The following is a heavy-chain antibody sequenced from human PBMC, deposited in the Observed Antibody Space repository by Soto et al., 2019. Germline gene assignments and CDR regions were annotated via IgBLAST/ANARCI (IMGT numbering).Heavy chain of an antibody. CDR1: GGSVSSGSYY. CDR2: IYYSGST. V-gene: IGHV4-61*01. D-gene: IGHD6-13*01. J-gene: IGHJ6*02. CDR3: ARETKAARGAAGSYYYYGMDV. Sequence: SETLSLTGTVSGGSVSSGSYYWSWIRQPPGKGLEWIGYIYYSGSTNYNPSLKSRVTISVDTSKNQSSLKLSSVTAADTAVYYCARETKAARGAAGSYYYYGMDVWGQGTTVTVSS.